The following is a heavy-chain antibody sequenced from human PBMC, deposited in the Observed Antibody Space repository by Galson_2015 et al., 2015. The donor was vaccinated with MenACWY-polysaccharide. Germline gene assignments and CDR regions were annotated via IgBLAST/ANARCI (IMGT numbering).Heavy chain of an antibody. CDR1: GGSINSYY. CDR3: ARHSSGYYSFDY. V-gene: IGHV4-59*01. D-gene: IGHD3-22*01. J-gene: IGHJ4*02. CDR2: IYYSGST. Sequence: SETLSLTCTVSGGSINSYYWSWIRQPPGKGLEWIGNIYYSGSTNYNPSLKSRVTISIDTSKNQFSLKLSSVAAADTAVYYCARHSSGYYSFDYWGQGTLATVSS.